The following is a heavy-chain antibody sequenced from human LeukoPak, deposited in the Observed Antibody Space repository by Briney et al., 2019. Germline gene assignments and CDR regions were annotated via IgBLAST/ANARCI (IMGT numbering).Heavy chain of an antibody. Sequence: KSGESLKISCKGSGYSFTSYWIAWVRQMPGKGLEWMGIIYPGYSDTRYSPSFQGQVTISADKSISTAYLQWSSLKASDTALYYCARGKQQLVELDYWGQGTLVTVSS. D-gene: IGHD6-13*01. CDR3: ARGKQQLVELDY. V-gene: IGHV5-51*01. CDR2: IYPGYSDT. CDR1: GYSFTSYW. J-gene: IGHJ4*02.